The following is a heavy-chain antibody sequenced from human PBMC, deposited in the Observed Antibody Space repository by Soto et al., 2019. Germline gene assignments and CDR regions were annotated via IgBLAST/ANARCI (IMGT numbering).Heavy chain of an antibody. D-gene: IGHD3-22*01. CDR3: ASVDSSGYYFGYFDY. V-gene: IGHV3-23*01. CDR2: ISGSGGST. Sequence: GALRLSCAASGFTFSSYAMSCVRQAPGKGLEWVSAISGSGGSTYYADSVKGRFTISRDNSKNTLYLQMNSLRAEDTAVYYCASVDSSGYYFGYFDYWGQGTLVTVSS. J-gene: IGHJ4*02. CDR1: GFTFSSYA.